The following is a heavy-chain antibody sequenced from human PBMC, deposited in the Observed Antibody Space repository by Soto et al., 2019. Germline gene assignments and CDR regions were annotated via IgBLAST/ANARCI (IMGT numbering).Heavy chain of an antibody. CDR3: ARQRSTVVTQNYFDN. CDR2: IYYSGRT. CDR1: GESIRSSSYY. V-gene: IGHV4-39*01. D-gene: IGHD2-21*02. Sequence: SETLSLTCIVSGESIRSSSYYWGWIRQPPGKGLEWIGSIYYSGRTYYNPSFKSRVTISIDTSKNKFSLKLSSVTATDTAVSYCARQRSTVVTQNYFDNCGKGALVAAAS. J-gene: IGHJ4*02.